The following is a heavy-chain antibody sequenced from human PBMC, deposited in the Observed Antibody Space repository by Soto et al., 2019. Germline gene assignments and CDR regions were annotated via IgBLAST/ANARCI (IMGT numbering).Heavy chain of an antibody. V-gene: IGHV3-48*01. Sequence: GGSLRLSCAASGFTFSSYSMNWVRQAPGKGLECVSYIGGSSSSIHYADTVKSRFTNSKDNAKNSKYLKMNSLRAEDTAVYYCARDWSHGFDYWGQGT. CDR1: GFTFSSYS. CDR2: IGGSSSSI. CDR3: ARDWSHGFDY. J-gene: IGHJ4*02.